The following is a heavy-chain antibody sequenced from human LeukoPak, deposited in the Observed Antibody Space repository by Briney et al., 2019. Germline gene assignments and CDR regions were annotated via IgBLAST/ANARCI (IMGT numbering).Heavy chain of an antibody. D-gene: IGHD2-2*01. CDR3: ARPGATATDGFDI. Sequence: SPTLSLTCVVSGASINNGYYWGCNLQPPGKGLPWIGSIYYSGSTYYNPPLKSRVTISVDTSKNQLSLRLNSVTAADTAVYYCARPGATATDGFDIWGQGTLVTVSS. CDR2: IYYSGST. J-gene: IGHJ3*02. CDR1: GASINNGYY. V-gene: IGHV4-38-2*01.